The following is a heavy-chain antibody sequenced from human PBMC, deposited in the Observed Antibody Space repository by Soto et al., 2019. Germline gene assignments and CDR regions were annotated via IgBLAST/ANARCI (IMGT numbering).Heavy chain of an antibody. Sequence: QVQLVQSGAEVKKPGSSVKVSCKASGGTFSSYSINWVRQAPGQGLEWMGEIIPIFGTANYAQKCQGRVTITADESTSTAYMELSSLRSGDTAVYYCARDGGRHSGGIDYWGQGTLVTVSS. V-gene: IGHV1-69*01. D-gene: IGHD1-26*01. CDR3: ARDGGRHSGGIDY. CDR1: GGTFSSYS. CDR2: IIPIFGTA. J-gene: IGHJ4*02.